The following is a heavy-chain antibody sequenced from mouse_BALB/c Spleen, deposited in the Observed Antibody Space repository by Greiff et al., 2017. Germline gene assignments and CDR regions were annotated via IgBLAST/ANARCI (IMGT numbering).Heavy chain of an antibody. D-gene: IGHD1-2*01. Sequence: VQLKQSGAELVKPGASVKLSCTASGFNIKDTYMHWVKQRPEQGLEWIGRIDPANGNTKYDPKFQGKATITADTTSNTAYLQLSSLTSEDTAVYYCARDCGYDSYWYFDVWGAGTTVTVSS. V-gene: IGHV14-3*02. CDR3: ARDCGYDSYWYFDV. CDR2: IDPANGNT. J-gene: IGHJ1*01. CDR1: GFNIKDTY.